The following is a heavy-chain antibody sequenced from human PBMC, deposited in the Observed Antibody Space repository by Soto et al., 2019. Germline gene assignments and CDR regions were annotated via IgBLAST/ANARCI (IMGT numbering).Heavy chain of an antibody. V-gene: IGHV1-69*01. J-gene: IGHJ3*01. CDR1: GGTFSNYA. D-gene: IGHD2-21*02. CDR3: ARAVYCGDACYPDDAFDV. CDR2: ITPLFGTA. Sequence: QVQLVQSGAEVKKPGSSVKVSCKASGGTFSNYAISWVRQAPGQGLEWMGGITPLFGTANYAQKFQGRVTITADDSTNKSSMELSSLRSEDAAVYYCARAVYCGDACYPDDAFDVWGQGTMVTVSS.